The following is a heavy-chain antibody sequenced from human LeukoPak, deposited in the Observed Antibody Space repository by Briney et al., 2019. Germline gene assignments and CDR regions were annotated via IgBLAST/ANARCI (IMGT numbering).Heavy chain of an antibody. D-gene: IGHD3-22*01. V-gene: IGHV1-3*01. J-gene: IGHJ4*02. Sequence: ASVKVSCKASGYTFTSYAMHWVRQAPGQRLEWMGWINAGNGNTKYSQKFQGRVTITRDTSASTAYMELSGLGTEDTAAYYCAKGSYYDSSGSFYFDYWGQGTLVTVSS. CDR2: INAGNGNT. CDR3: AKGSYYDSSGSFYFDY. CDR1: GYTFTSYA.